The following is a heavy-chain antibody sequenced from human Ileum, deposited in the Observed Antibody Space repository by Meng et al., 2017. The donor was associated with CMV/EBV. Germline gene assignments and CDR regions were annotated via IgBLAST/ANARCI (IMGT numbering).Heavy chain of an antibody. D-gene: IGHD3-22*01. CDR2: IDYSDST. J-gene: IGHJ2*01. CDR3: AKNRGNTDSTGYYWYFDL. CDR1: Y. Sequence: YWTWIRQHPGKGLEWIGYIDYSDSTYYSGTTFYNPSLQSRVTISLDTSKNHFSLKMTSVTAADTALYYCAKNRGNTDSTGYYWYFDLWGRGTLDTVSS. V-gene: IGHV4-31*02.